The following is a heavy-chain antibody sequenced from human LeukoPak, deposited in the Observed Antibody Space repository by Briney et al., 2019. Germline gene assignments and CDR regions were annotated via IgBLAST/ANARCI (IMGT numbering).Heavy chain of an antibody. CDR3: ARPYSGSYNWFDP. Sequence: GGSLRLSCAASGFTFSSYSMNWVRQAPGKGLEWVSYISSSSSTIYYADSVKGRFTISRDNAKNSLYLQMNSLRAEDTAVYYCARPYSGSYNWFDPWGQGTLVTVSS. CDR2: ISSSSSTI. CDR1: GFTFSSYS. D-gene: IGHD1-26*01. V-gene: IGHV3-48*01. J-gene: IGHJ5*02.